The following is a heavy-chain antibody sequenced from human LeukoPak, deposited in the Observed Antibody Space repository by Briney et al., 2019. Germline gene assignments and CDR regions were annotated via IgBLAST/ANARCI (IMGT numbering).Heavy chain of an antibody. CDR2: ISSSGRGT. V-gene: IGHV3-23*01. CDR1: GFTFSSYA. CDR3: VRNSPPPSVTTVYFDY. D-gene: IGHD4-17*01. J-gene: IGHJ4*02. Sequence: GGSLRLSCAASGFTFSSYAMSWVRQAPGNGLEWVSAISSSGRGTYYADSVKGRFTISRDDSRNTLYLQINSLRAEDTAVYYCVRNSPPPSVTTVYFDYWGQGTLVTVSS.